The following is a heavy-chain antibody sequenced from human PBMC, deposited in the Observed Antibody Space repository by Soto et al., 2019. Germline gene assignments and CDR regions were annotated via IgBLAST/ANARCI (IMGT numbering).Heavy chain of an antibody. V-gene: IGHV3-7*01. CDR2: INQEGSEK. CDR3: ARENAYGDPNSFDY. D-gene: IGHD4-17*01. J-gene: IGHJ4*02. Sequence: GSLRLSCAASGFTFSSYWMTWVRQTPGKGLEWVGNINQEGSEKNYVDSVKGRFTISRDNAKNSLYLQMSSLRAEDTAVYYCARENAYGDPNSFDYWGQGTLVTVSS. CDR1: GFTFSSYW.